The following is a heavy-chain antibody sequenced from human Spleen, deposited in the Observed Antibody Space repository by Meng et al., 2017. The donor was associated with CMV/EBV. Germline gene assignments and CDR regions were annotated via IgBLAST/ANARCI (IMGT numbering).Heavy chain of an antibody. D-gene: IGHD5-24*01. CDR2: IYYSGST. CDR1: GGSISSSSDY. J-gene: IGHJ3*02. Sequence: SGGSISSSSDYWGWIRPPPGKGLEWIGSIYYSGSTYHNPSLKSRVTISVDTSKNQFSLKLSSVTAADTAVYYCARSRDGYNWGAFDIWGQGTMVTVSS. V-gene: IGHV4-39*01. CDR3: ARSRDGYNWGAFDI.